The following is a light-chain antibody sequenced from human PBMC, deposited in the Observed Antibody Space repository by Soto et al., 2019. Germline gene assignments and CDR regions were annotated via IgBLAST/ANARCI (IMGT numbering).Light chain of an antibody. J-gene: IGKJ4*01. CDR1: QSVSSI. Sequence: EIVMTQSPATLSVSRGERATLSCRASQSVSSILAWYQQKPCQAPTLLIYGAFTMSTGIPPRFSGSGSGTEFTLTTSSLQSEDGAIYYGQHYNNWHPLAFGVGTKVVIK. CDR3: QHYNNWHPLA. CDR2: GAF. V-gene: IGKV3-15*01.